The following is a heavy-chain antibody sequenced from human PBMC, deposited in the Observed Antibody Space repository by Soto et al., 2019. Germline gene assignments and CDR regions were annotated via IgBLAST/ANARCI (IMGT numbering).Heavy chain of an antibody. CDR3: TRDQPITP. J-gene: IGHJ3*01. CDR1: GFTFADYT. D-gene: IGHD3-10*01. CDR2: IRGKAYGGTA. Sequence: GVLRLSCTGSGFTFADYTMTWLRQAPGKGLEWVGFIRGKAYGGTAEYAASVKGRFTISRDDSKRIAYLQMNSLKTEDTAVYFCTRDQPITPWGQGTMVTVSS. V-gene: IGHV3-49*03.